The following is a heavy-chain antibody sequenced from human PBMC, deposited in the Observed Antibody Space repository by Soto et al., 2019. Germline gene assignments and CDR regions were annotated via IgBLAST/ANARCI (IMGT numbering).Heavy chain of an antibody. D-gene: IGHD1-1*01. CDR3: AQLASDDWKYFHY. CDR2: ISGSGDTT. Sequence: EVHLLESGGGLAQPVGSLRLSCAASGFNFNSYAMTWVRQAPGKGLEWVSGISGSGDTTYYADSARGQFTISRDNSRNTLHLQINSLRAEDTAVYYCAQLASDDWKYFHYWGQGTLVTVSS. CDR1: GFNFNSYA. V-gene: IGHV3-23*01. J-gene: IGHJ4*02.